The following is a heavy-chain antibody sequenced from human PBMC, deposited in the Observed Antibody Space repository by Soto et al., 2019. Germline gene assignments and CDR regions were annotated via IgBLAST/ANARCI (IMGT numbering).Heavy chain of an antibody. D-gene: IGHD3-22*01. J-gene: IGHJ3*02. CDR3: ARDGGQSGYYDAFDI. CDR2: VSYVGDNK. Sequence: GGSLRLPCVGSGFTFRSYSFHWVRQAPGRGLEWVALVSYVGDNKYYAESVKGRFTISRDNLKNTVFLQMDSLTADDTALYYCARDGGQSGYYDAFDIWGQGTVVTVS. V-gene: IGHV3-30*01. CDR1: GFTFRSYS.